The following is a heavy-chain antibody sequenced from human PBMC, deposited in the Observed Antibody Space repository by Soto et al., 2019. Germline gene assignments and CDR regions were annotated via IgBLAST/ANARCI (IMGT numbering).Heavy chain of an antibody. J-gene: IGHJ5*02. Sequence: GGSLRLSCAASGFTFSDYYMSWIRQAPGKGLEWVSYISSSSSYTNYADSVKGRFTISRDNAKNSLYLQMNSLRAEDTAVYYCARDSFSGWGVGPWGQGTLVTVSS. CDR3: ARDSFSGWGVGP. CDR1: GFTFSDYY. V-gene: IGHV3-11*06. D-gene: IGHD6-19*01. CDR2: ISSSSSYT.